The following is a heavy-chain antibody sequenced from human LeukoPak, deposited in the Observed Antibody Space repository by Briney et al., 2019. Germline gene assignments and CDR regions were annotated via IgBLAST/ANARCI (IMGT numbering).Heavy chain of an antibody. V-gene: IGHV4-59*01. D-gene: IGHD3-22*01. CDR3: ARLIYYHDSSGYYEGNWFDP. Sequence: SETLSLTCTVSGGSISSYYWSWVRQPPGKGLEWIGYIYYSGSTNYNPSLKSRVTISVDTSKNQFSLKLSSVTAADTAVYYCARLIYYHDSSGYYEGNWFDPWGQGTLVTVSS. J-gene: IGHJ5*02. CDR1: GGSISSYY. CDR2: IYYSGST.